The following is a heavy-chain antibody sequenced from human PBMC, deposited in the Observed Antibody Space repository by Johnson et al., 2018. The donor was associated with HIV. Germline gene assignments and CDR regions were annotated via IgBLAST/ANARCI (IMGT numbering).Heavy chain of an antibody. J-gene: IGHJ3*02. D-gene: IGHD6-13*01. CDR1: GFTFSSYG. CDR3: ARDMTPLHGIADVDAFDI. Sequence: VQLVESGGGVVQPGRSLRLSCAASGFTFSSYGMHWVRQAPGKGLEWVSYISSSGSTIYYADSVKGRFTISRDNAKNSLYLQMNSLRAEDTAVYYCARDMTPLHGIADVDAFDIWGQGTMVTVSS. V-gene: IGHV3-48*04. CDR2: ISSSGSTI.